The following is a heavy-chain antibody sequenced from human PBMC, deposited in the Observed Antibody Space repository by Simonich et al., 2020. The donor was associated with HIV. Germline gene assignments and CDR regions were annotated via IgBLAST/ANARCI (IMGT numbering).Heavy chain of an antibody. CDR1: GDPISSSC. CDR3: ARGLTVDAFDI. CDR2: IYYSGST. Sequence: QVQLQESGPGLVKPSETLSLPCTVSGDPISSSCCNWIRQHPGKGRGWIGDIYYSGSTNYNPPLKMRVTISVETSKNQFSLKLTSGSAADTAVYYGARGLTVDAFDIWGQGTMVTVSS. J-gene: IGHJ3*02. D-gene: IGHD2-8*01. V-gene: IGHV4-59*12.